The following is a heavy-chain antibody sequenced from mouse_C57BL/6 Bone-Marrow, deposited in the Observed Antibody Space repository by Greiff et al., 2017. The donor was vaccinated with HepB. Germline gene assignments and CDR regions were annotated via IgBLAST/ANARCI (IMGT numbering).Heavy chain of an antibody. CDR2: IDPENGDT. D-gene: IGHD3-2*02. V-gene: IGHV14-4*01. Sequence: VQLQQPGAELVKPGASVKLSCKASGYTFTSYWMHWVKQRPGRGLEWIGRIDPENGDTEYASKFQGKATITADTSSNTAYLQLSSLTSEDTAVYYCTTQTAQAYDYWGQGTSVTVSS. CDR3: TTQTAQAYDY. CDR1: GYTFTSYW. J-gene: IGHJ4*01.